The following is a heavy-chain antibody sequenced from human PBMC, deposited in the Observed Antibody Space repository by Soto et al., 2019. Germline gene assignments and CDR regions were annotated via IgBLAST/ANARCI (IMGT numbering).Heavy chain of an antibody. V-gene: IGHV3-33*01. Sequence: QVQVGDSGGGVVQPGRSLRLSCAASGFTFSSFGMHWVRQAPGKGLEWVSLIWYDGSKKSYGDSVKGRFTISRDNSRNTVYLQMNSLRADDTAVYYCARDASYYSLWSGYYPSRNGMDVWGQGTTVTVAS. CDR1: GFTFSSFG. CDR3: ARDASYYSLWSGYYPSRNGMDV. CDR2: IWYDGSKK. J-gene: IGHJ6*02. D-gene: IGHD3-3*01.